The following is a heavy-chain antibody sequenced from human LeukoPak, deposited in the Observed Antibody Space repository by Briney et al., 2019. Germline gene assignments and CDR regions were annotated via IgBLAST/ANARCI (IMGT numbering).Heavy chain of an antibody. CDR2: IIPSFGTA. CDR3: ARGWRGVVPAAISYYGMDV. Sequence: EASVTVSCKASGGTFSSYAISWVRQAPGQGLEWMGGIIPSFGTANYAQKFQGRVTITADESTSTAYMELSSLRSEDTAVYYCARGWRGVVPAAISYYGMDVWGKGTTVTVSS. D-gene: IGHD2-2*01. V-gene: IGHV1-69*13. J-gene: IGHJ6*04. CDR1: GGTFSSYA.